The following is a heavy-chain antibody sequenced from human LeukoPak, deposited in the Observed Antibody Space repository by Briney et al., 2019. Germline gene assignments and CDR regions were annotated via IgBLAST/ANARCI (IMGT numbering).Heavy chain of an antibody. CDR3: AREEQWLVRSFDY. CDR2: IYTSGST. D-gene: IGHD6-19*01. J-gene: IGHJ4*02. V-gene: IGHV4-61*02. Sequence: SETLSLTCTVSGGSISSGSYYWSWIRQPAGKGLEWIGRIYTSGSTNYNPSLKSRVTISVDTSKNQFSLKLSSVTAADTALYYCAREEQWLVRSFDYWGQGTLVTVSS. CDR1: GGSISSGSYY.